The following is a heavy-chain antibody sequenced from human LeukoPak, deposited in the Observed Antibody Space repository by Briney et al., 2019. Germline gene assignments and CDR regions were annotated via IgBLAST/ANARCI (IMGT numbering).Heavy chain of an antibody. CDR2: ISSSGSTM. J-gene: IGHJ6*02. Sequence: GGSLRLSCAASGLTFSDYYMSWIRQAPGKGLEWVSYISSSGSTMYYADSVKGRFTISRDNAKNSLYLQMSSLRAEDTAVYYCARARGGYYYGMDVWGQGTTVTVSS. CDR3: ARARGGYYYGMDV. V-gene: IGHV3-11*01. CDR1: GLTFSDYY. D-gene: IGHD3-10*01.